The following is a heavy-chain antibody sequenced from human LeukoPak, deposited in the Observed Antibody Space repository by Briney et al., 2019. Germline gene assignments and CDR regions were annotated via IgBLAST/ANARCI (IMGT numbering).Heavy chain of an antibody. CDR2: MNPNSGNT. CDR1: GYTFTSYD. Sequence: ASVKVSCKASGYTFTSYDINWVRQATGQGLEWMGWMNPNSGNTGYAQKFQGRVTMTRNTSISTAYMELSSLRSEDTAVYYCARALGRAPSMVRGVRNYGIDVWGQGTTATVSS. CDR3: ARALGRAPSMVRGVRNYGIDV. V-gene: IGHV1-8*01. D-gene: IGHD3-10*01. J-gene: IGHJ6*02.